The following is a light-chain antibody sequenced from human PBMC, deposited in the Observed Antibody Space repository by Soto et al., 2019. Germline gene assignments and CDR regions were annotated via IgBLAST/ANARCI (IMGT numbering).Light chain of an antibody. J-gene: IGKJ1*01. CDR3: QQYDIYSQT. CDR1: QSISSW. CDR2: KAS. Sequence: DIQVTHSPSTLSASVGDRVTITCRASQSISSWLAWYQQKPGEAPKLLIYKASTLESGVPSRLSGSGSGTEFTLTISSLQRDDFATYYCQQYDIYSQTFGQGTKVEIK. V-gene: IGKV1-5*03.